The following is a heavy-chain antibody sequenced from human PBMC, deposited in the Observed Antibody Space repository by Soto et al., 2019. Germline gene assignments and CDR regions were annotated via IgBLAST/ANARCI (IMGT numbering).Heavy chain of an antibody. V-gene: IGHV3-66*01. Sequence: EVQLMESGGGLVQPGGSLRLLCAVSGFTVSSNYMSWVRQAPGKGLEWVSGIYSGGSTYYADSVKGRFTISRDNSKNTLYLEMTTVSAEDTAVYYCARDPYYWGQGTLVTVSS. CDR2: IYSGGST. CDR1: GFTVSSNY. J-gene: IGHJ4*02. CDR3: ARDPYY.